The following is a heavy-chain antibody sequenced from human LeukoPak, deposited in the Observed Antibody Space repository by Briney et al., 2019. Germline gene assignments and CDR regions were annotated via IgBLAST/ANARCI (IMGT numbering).Heavy chain of an antibody. CDR3: AKWSEYYYDSSGFDY. D-gene: IGHD3-22*01. CDR2: ISGSGGST. V-gene: IGHV3-23*01. J-gene: IGHJ4*02. Sequence: PGGSLRLSCAASGFTFSSYAMSWVRQAPGKGLEWVSAISGSGGSTYYADSVKGRFTIPRDNSKNTLYLQMNSLRAEDTAVYYCAKWSEYYYDSSGFDYWGQGTLVTVSS. CDR1: GFTFSSYA.